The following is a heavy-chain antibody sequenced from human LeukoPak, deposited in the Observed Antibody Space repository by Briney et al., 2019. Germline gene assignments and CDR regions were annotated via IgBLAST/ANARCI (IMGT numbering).Heavy chain of an antibody. Sequence: SETLSLTCIVSGYSISSGYYWGWIRQPAGKGLEWIGRIYTSGSTNYNPSLKSRVTMSVDTSKNQFSLKLSSVTAADTAVYYCARDQNWNHAFDIWGQGTMVTVPS. J-gene: IGHJ3*02. V-gene: IGHV4-4*07. CDR2: IYTSGST. CDR1: GYSISSGYY. D-gene: IGHD1-1*01. CDR3: ARDQNWNHAFDI.